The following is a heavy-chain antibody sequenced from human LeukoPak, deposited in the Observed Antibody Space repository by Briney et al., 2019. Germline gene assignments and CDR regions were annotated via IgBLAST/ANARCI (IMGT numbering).Heavy chain of an antibody. V-gene: IGHV4-59*03. CDR3: ASQLGGTTFH. CDR2: VHYSGIT. D-gene: IGHD1-1*01. CDR1: GASLSRYY. J-gene: IGHJ4*02. Sequence: PSETLSLTCTVSGASLSRYYWSWIRQPPGQGLEWIWYVHYSGITDYNPSLQSRLTISLDTSKSQFSLKLSSVTAADTAVYYCASQLGGTTFHWGQGTLVTVSS.